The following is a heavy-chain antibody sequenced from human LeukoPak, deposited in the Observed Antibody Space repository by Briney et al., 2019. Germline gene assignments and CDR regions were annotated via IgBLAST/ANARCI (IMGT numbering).Heavy chain of an antibody. J-gene: IGHJ4*02. CDR2: ISRSGSTI. CDR3: ARDLRGYSYGREGRNY. CDR1: GFTFSSYE. V-gene: IGHV3-48*03. Sequence: PGGSLRLSCAASGFTFSSYEMNWVRQAPGKGLEWVSYISRSGSTIYYADSVKGRFTISRDNAKNSLYLQMNSLRAEDTAVYYCARDLRGYSYGREGRNYWGQGTLVTVSS. D-gene: IGHD5-18*01.